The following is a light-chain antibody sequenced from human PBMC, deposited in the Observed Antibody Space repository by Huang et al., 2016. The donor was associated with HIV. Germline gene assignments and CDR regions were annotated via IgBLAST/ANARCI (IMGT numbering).Light chain of an antibody. V-gene: IGKV1-NL1*01. CDR1: QGISNA. CDR3: QQYFSPLRT. CDR2: IAS. Sequence: DIQMTQSPSSLSAYVGDRVTITCRASQGISNALAWYQQKPGKAPKILVYIASRLESGGPSRFSGSGSETDFTLTISSLQPEDSATYYCQQYFSPLRTFGQGTKVEIK. J-gene: IGKJ1*01.